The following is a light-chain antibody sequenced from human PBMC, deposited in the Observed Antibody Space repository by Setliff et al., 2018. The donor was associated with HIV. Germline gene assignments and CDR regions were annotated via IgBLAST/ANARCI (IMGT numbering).Light chain of an antibody. V-gene: IGLV2-14*02. Sequence: QSALTQPASVSGSPGQSITISCTGTSSDVGSYNLVSWYQQHPGKAPKLMIYEVNKGPSGVSNRLSGSKSGNTASLTISGLQAEDEGDYYCSSYTTTITPYVFGTGTKVTVL. J-gene: IGLJ1*01. CDR1: SSDVGSYNL. CDR3: SSYTTTITPYV. CDR2: EVN.